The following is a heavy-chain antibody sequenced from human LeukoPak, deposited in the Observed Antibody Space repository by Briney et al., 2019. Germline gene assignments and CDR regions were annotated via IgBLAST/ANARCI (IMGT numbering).Heavy chain of an antibody. CDR1: GGSISSGSYY. CDR3: ARHGYCSSTSCYEVFDY. J-gene: IGHJ4*02. D-gene: IGHD2-2*01. Sequence: PSETLSLTCTVSGGSISSGSYYWSWIRQPAGKGLEWIGRIYTSGSTNYNPSLKSRVTISVDTSKNQFSLKLSSVTAADTAVYYCARHGYCSSTSCYEVFDYWGQGTLVTVSS. V-gene: IGHV4-61*02. CDR2: IYTSGST.